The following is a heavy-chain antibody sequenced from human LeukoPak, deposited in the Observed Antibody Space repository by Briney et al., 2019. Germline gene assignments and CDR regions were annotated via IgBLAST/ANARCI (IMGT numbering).Heavy chain of an antibody. CDR3: ARAEGYYDSSGYYYSFDY. CDR1: GFTFSSYS. CDR2: ISTSSSYI. J-gene: IGHJ4*02. Sequence: GGSLRLSCAASGFTFSSYSMNWVRQAPGKGLEWVSSISTSSSYIYYADSVKGRFTISRDNAKNSLYLQMDSLRAEDTAVYYCARAEGYYDSSGYYYSFDYWGQGTLVTVSS. D-gene: IGHD3-22*01. V-gene: IGHV3-21*01.